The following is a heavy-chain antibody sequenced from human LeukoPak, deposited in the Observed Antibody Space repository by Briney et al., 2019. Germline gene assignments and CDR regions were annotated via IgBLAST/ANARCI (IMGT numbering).Heavy chain of an antibody. D-gene: IGHD1-26*01. CDR1: GGSISSSSYY. Sequence: SETLSLTCTVSGGSISSSSYYWGRMRQPPGKGLEGIGEINHSGSTNYNPSLKSRVTISVDTSKNQSSLKLSSVTAADTAVYYCARDFNSRYGGRYLDYWGQGTLVTVSS. V-gene: IGHV4-39*07. J-gene: IGHJ4*02. CDR2: INHSGST. CDR3: ARDFNSRYGGRYLDY.